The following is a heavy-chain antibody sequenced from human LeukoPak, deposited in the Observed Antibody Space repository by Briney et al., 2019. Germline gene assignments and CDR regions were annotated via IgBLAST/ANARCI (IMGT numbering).Heavy chain of an antibody. CDR2: INIDGRTT. D-gene: IGHD6-19*01. CDR1: GFTFNNYW. V-gene: IGHV3-74*01. CDR3: ARSNSSGWYDY. Sequence: PGGSLRLSCAAFGFTFNNYWMHWVRQPPGRGLLWVSRINIDGRTTTYADSVKGRFTISRDNAKNTLYLQMNSLRAEDTAVYYCARSNSSGWYDYWGQGTLVTVSS. J-gene: IGHJ4*02.